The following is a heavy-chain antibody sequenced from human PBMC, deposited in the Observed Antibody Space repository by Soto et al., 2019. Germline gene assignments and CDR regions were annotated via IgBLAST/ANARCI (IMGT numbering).Heavy chain of an antibody. CDR3: GRSSGLIWFDT. J-gene: IGHJ5*02. D-gene: IGHD3-10*01. Sequence: VKASCKASGDRFSRSTFSWVRQAPGQGLEWMGRFIPMLGIANYAQTFQGRVTITRDTSASTAYMELSSLRSEDTAVYYCGRSSGLIWFDTWGQRNLVTVSS. CDR1: GDRFSRST. CDR2: FIPMLGIA. V-gene: IGHV1-69*02.